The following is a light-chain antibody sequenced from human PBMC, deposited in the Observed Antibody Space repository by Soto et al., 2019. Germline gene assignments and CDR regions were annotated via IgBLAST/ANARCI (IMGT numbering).Light chain of an antibody. Sequence: EIVLTHSPGTLSLFPWERATLSCRASQSVSSSYLAWYQQKPGQAPRLLIYGASSRATGIPDRFSGSGSGTDFTLTISSLEPEDFAVYYCQQRSNWPPTFGQGTRLEIK. J-gene: IGKJ5*01. V-gene: IGKV3D-20*02. CDR1: QSVSSSY. CDR3: QQRSNWPPT. CDR2: GAS.